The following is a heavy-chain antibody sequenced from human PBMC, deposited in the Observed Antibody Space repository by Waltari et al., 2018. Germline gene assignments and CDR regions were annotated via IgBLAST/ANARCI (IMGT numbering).Heavy chain of an antibody. V-gene: IGHV3-53*01. J-gene: IGHJ3*01. CDR2: IPLGTNA. Sequence: EVQLVESGGGLIQPGGSLRLSCVGSGFTGNSNYMSWVRQVPGKGLEWVSNIPLGTNANYAESVRGRFTISRDNSKDTLYLQMNSLRVEDTAVYFCARHVSGPTRAAFDVWGQGTMVTVSP. CDR1: GFTGNSNY. CDR3: ARHVSGPTRAAFDV. D-gene: IGHD6-19*01.